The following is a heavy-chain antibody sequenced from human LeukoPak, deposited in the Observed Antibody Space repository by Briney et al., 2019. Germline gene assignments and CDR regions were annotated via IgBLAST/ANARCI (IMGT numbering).Heavy chain of an antibody. J-gene: IGHJ4*02. V-gene: IGHV3-30*18. D-gene: IGHD6-13*01. Sequence: PGGSLRLSCAASRFTFSSYGKHWVRQGPAQGMERVAVISYYDSNKNYADSLKGRFTISREKSKNTLYLQMNSLRGEDTAVYYCAKGDSSSWQLYYWGQGTLVTVSS. CDR1: RFTFSSYG. CDR3: AKGDSSSWQLYY. CDR2: ISYYDSNK.